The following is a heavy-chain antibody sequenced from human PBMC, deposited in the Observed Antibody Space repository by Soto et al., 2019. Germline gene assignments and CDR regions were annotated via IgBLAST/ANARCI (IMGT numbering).Heavy chain of an antibody. J-gene: IGHJ6*02. CDR2: ISYDGSNK. D-gene: IGHD1-26*01. CDR1: GVTCSAYG. V-gene: IGHV3-30*18. CDR3: AKVTFSGDYYYSYGLDV. Sequence: GGSLRHSCGAAGVTCSAYGMHWVRKAPGKGLEWVAVISYDGSNKYYADSVKGRFTISRDNSKNTLYLQMNSLRAEDTAVYFCAKVTFSGDYYYSYGLDVWGQGTTVTVSS.